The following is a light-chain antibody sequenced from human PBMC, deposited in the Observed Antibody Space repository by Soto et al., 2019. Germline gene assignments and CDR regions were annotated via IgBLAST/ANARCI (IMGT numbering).Light chain of an antibody. CDR2: DAS. CDR1: QSISSW. V-gene: IGKV1-5*01. J-gene: IGKJ4*01. CDR3: QQYGSSPLT. Sequence: DIQMTQSPSTLSASVGDRITIPCRSSQSISSWLAWYQQKPGKAPKLLIYDASSLESGVPSRFSGSGSGTEFTLTISRLEPEDFAVYYCQQYGSSPLTFGGGTKVDIK.